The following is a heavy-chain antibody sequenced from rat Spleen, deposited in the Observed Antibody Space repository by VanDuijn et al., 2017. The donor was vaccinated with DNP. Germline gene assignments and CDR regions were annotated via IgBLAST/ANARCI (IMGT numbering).Heavy chain of an antibody. J-gene: IGHJ2*01. D-gene: IGHD3-8*01. CDR1: GFTFSDYY. CDR3: TSNPHLRTAAPFDY. CDR2: ITNSGGST. Sequence: EVQLVGSDGGLVQPGRSLKVSCAASGFTFSDYYMAWVRQAPTKGLEWVASITNSGGSTYYRDSVKGRFSISRDNAKSTLYLQMNSLRSEDTATYYCTSNPHLRTAAPFDYWGQGVMVTVSS. V-gene: IGHV5-20*01.